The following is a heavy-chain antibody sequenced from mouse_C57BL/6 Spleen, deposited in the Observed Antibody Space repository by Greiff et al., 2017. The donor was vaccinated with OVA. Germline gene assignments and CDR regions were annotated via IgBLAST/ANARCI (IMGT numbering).Heavy chain of an antibody. CDR3: ARPITTVVATNYAMDY. CDR2: INPSNGGT. V-gene: IGHV1-53*01. CDR1: GYTFTSYW. J-gene: IGHJ4*01. Sequence: QVQLQQPGTELVKPGASVKLPCKASGYTFTSYWMHWVKQRPGQGLEWIGNINPSNGGTNYNEKFKSKATLTVDKSSSTAYMQLSSLTSEDSAVYYCARPITTVVATNYAMDYWGQGTSVTVSS. D-gene: IGHD1-1*01.